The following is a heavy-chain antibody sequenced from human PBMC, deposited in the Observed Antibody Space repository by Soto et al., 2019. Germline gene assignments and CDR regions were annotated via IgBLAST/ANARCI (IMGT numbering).Heavy chain of an antibody. V-gene: IGHV1-2*04. D-gene: IGHD3-9*01. CDR2: INPNSGGT. J-gene: IGHJ6*03. CDR3: ARESLTRFDILTGYLGGGYYYYMDV. Sequence: ASVWVSCTPSGYTFTGYLIHCVRRAPGRGLVWMGWINPNSGGTNYAQKFQGWVTMTRDTSIRTAYMELSRLRSDDTAVYYCARESLTRFDILTGYLGGGYYYYMDVWGKGTTVTVSS. CDR1: GYTFTGYL.